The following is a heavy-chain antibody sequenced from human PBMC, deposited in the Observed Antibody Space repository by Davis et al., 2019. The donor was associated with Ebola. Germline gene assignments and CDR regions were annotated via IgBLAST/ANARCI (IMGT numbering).Heavy chain of an antibody. V-gene: IGHV3-15*01. CDR1: GFTFSNAW. J-gene: IGHJ6*02. CDR2: IKSKTDGGTT. D-gene: IGHD6-6*01. Sequence: GESLKISCAASGFTFSNAWMSWVRQAPGKGLEWVGRIKSKTDGGTTDYAAPVKGRFTISRDDSKNTLYLQMNSLKTEDTAVYYCTTGYSSPSTSAYYYYGMDVWGQGTTVTVSS. CDR3: TTGYSSPSTSAYYYYGMDV.